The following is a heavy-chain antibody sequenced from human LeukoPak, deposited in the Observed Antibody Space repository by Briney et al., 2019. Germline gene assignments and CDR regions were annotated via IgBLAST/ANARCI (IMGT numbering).Heavy chain of an antibody. CDR1: VFSLSSYA. J-gene: IGHJ4*02. CDR3: ANGLGTPTLKYSDYNY. V-gene: IGHV3-23*01. D-gene: IGHD4-11*01. CDR2: ISGSGGGT. Sequence: PGGSLRLSCAASVFSLSSYAMSWVRQAPGKGLEWVATISGSGGGTNYADSVKGRFTISRDNSKNTLYLKMYNLRAEDTAVYYCANGLGTPTLKYSDYNYWGQGTLVTVSS.